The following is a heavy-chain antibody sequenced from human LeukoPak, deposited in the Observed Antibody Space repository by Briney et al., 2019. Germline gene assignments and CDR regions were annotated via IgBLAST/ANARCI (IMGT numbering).Heavy chain of an antibody. D-gene: IGHD3-10*01. CDR2: IRYDGSNK. V-gene: IGHV3-30*02. Sequence: GGSLRLSCAASGFTFSSYGMHWVRQAPGKGLEWVAFIRYDGSNKYYADSVKGRFTISRDNAQNSLYLQMNSLRAEDTAIYYCARGGAPGFYFDYWGQGTLVIVSS. CDR3: ARGGAPGFYFDY. J-gene: IGHJ4*02. CDR1: GFTFSSYG.